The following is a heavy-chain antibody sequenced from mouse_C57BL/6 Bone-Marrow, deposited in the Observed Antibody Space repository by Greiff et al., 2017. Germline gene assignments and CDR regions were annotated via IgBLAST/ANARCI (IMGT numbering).Heavy chain of an antibody. CDR3: ARLDTTVVATNFDY. CDR2: IYPGDGDP. CDR1: GYAFSSSW. Sequence: QVHVKQSGPELVKPGASVKISCKASGYAFSSSWMNWVTQRPGKGLEWIGRIYPGDGDPNYNGTFKGKATLTADKSSSPAYMQIISLTSEDSAVYFCARLDTTVVATNFDYWGQGTTLTVSS. D-gene: IGHD1-1*01. J-gene: IGHJ2*01. V-gene: IGHV1-82*01.